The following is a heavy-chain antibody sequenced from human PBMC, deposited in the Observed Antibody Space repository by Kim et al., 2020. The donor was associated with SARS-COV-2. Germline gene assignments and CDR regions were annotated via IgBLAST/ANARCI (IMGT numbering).Heavy chain of an antibody. Sequence: HYADSLKGRFTIARDNSKNTLYLQMNSLRAADTAVYYCAGNEGRYSYSYWGQGTLVTVSS. V-gene: IGHV3-53*01. D-gene: IGHD5-18*01. J-gene: IGHJ4*02. CDR3: AGNEGRYSYSY.